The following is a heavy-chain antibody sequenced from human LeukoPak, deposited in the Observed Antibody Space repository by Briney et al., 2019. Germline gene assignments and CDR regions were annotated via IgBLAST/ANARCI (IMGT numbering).Heavy chain of an antibody. CDR1: GGSISSYY. J-gene: IGHJ5*02. CDR2: IYYCGST. CDR3: ARDPWYYYGSGSYYP. D-gene: IGHD3-10*01. V-gene: IGHV4-59*01. Sequence: SETLSLTCTVSGGSISSYYWSWIRQPPGKGLEWIGYIYYCGSTNYNPSLKSRVTISVDTSKNQFSLKLSSVTAADTAVYYCARDPWYYYGSGSYYPWGQGTLVTVSS.